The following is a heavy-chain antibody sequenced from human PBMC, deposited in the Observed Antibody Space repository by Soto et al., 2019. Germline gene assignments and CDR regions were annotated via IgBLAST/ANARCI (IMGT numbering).Heavy chain of an antibody. CDR2: VSAYDGDT. D-gene: IGHD3-22*01. CDR3: ARDYFFLSNGYYPDVFD. Sequence: ASVKVSCKASGYTFTSYGISWVRQAPGQGLEWMGWVSAYDGDTNYAQKLQGRVAMTTDTSTTTAYMELRSLRSDDTAVYYCARDYFFLSNGYYPDVFD. J-gene: IGHJ3*01. CDR1: GYTFTSYG. V-gene: IGHV1-18*01.